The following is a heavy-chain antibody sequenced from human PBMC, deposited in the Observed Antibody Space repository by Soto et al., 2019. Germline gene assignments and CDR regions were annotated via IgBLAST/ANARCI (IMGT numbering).Heavy chain of an antibody. D-gene: IGHD3-10*01. Sequence: SEPLSHTSAVYGGSISGHYWSRIRQTPGKGLEWIGEINHSGSTNYNPSLKSRVTISVDTSKNQFSLKLSSVTAADTAVYYCARGYYYNYYYYGMDVWGQGTTVTVSS. CDR2: INHSGST. CDR3: ARGYYYNYYYYGMDV. CDR1: GGSISGHY. J-gene: IGHJ6*02. V-gene: IGHV4-34*01.